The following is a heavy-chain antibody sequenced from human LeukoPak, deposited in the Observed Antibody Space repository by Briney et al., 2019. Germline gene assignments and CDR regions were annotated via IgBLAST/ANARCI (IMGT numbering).Heavy chain of an antibody. CDR2: IHSGGGT. V-gene: IGHV3-66*01. D-gene: IGHD2-15*01. J-gene: IGHJ4*02. Sequence: GGSLRLSCVVSGFTVSTNYMSWVRQAPGKGLEWVSLIHSGGGTHYADSVKGRFTISRDNSKSTVYLQMNSLRVEDTAVYYCARDKYCSGGSCYGYWGQGTLVTVSS. CDR1: GFTVSTNY. CDR3: ARDKYCSGGSCYGY.